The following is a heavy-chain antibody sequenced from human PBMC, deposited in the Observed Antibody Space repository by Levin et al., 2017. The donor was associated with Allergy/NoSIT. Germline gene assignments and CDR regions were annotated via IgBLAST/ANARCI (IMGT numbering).Heavy chain of an antibody. CDR2: ISSSGSTI. CDR3: ARDPDSSGWDDAFDI. V-gene: IGHV3-11*01. J-gene: IGHJ3*02. CDR1: GFTFSDYY. D-gene: IGHD6-19*01. Sequence: SCAASGFTFSDYYMSWIRQAPGKGLEWVSYISSSGSTIYYADSVKGRFTISRDNAKNSLYLQMNSLRAEDTAVYYCARDPDSSGWDDAFDIWGQGTMVTVSS.